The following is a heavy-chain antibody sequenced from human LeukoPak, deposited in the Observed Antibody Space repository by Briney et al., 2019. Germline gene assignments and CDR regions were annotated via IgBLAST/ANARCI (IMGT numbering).Heavy chain of an antibody. Sequence: SETLSLTCTVSGGSISGYYWSWIRQPPGKGLEWIAYIYDSGSTNYNPSLKSRVTISVDTSKNQFSLKLSSVTSADTAVYYCARMTIVVGYCYLVLWGGGPLVIVSS. CDR3: ARMTIVVGYCYLVL. CDR2: IYDSGST. D-gene: IGHD2-21*01. J-gene: IGHJ2*01. CDR1: GGSISGYY. V-gene: IGHV4-59*01.